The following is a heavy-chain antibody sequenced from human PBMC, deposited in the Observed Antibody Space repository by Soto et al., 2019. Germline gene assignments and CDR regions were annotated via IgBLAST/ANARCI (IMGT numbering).Heavy chain of an antibody. V-gene: IGHV1-46*01. J-gene: IGHJ4*02. D-gene: IGHD2-21*02. CDR3: ASVTTIWSN. CDR1: GYSSSNYY. Sequence: QVQVVQSGAEVKEPGASVKVSCKASGYSSSNYYTHWMRQAPGQGLEWMGIVNPYGASSNYAQSFQGRVTLTRDTSTNTDYMDLRRLTSDDTAVYYCASVTTIWSNWGQGTLVTVSS. CDR2: VNPYGASS.